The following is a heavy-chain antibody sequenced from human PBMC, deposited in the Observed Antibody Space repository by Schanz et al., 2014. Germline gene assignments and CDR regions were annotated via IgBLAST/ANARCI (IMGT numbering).Heavy chain of an antibody. CDR2: VIPILGVT. CDR1: GGTFSRLT. CDR3: ATLDYADSVS. V-gene: IGHV1-69*02. J-gene: IGHJ5*02. Sequence: QVQVVQSGADVKKPGSSVRVSCKASGGTFSRLTFSWVRQAPGQGLEWMGRVIPILGVTHYAQKFQGRVTITADKSTTTAYMELNSLNSDDTAVYYCATLDYADSVSWGQGTLVTVSS. D-gene: IGHD4-17*01.